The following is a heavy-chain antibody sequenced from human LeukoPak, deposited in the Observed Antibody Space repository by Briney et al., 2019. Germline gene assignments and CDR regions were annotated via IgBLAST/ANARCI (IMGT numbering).Heavy chain of an antibody. Sequence: GGSLRLSCAASGFTFSSYWMSWVRQAPGKGLEWAANIKQDGSEKYYVDSVKGRFTISRDNAKNSLYLQMNSLRAEDTAVYYCARDPSSARVTVDYWGQGTLVTVSS. CDR2: IKQDGSEK. CDR3: ARDPSSARVTVDY. D-gene: IGHD6-19*01. CDR1: GFTFSSYW. V-gene: IGHV3-7*01. J-gene: IGHJ4*02.